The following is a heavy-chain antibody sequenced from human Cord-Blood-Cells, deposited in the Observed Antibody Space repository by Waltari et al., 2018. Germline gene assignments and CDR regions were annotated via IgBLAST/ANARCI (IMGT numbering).Heavy chain of an antibody. CDR3: ARGLNDAFDI. CDR1: GCSTSGYY. J-gene: IGHJ3*02. CDR2: INHSGST. V-gene: IGHV4-34*01. Sequence: QVQLQQWAAGLSKPSDTLSLTCAVNGCSTSGYYRSWIRQPPGKGLEWIGEINHSGSTNYNPSLKSRVTISVDTSKNQFSLKLSSVTAADTAVYYCARGLNDAFDIWGQGTMVTVSS.